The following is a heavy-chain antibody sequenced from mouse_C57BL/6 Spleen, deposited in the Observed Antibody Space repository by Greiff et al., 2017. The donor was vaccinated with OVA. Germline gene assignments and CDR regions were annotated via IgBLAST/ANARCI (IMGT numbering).Heavy chain of an antibody. CDR3: ARVGDLLGAMDY. Sequence: QVQLQQPGAELVKPGASVKLSCKASGYTFTSYWMQWVNQRPGQGLEWIGEIDPSDSYTNYNRKFKGKATLTVDTSSSTAYMQLSSLTSEDSAVYYCARVGDLLGAMDYWGQGTSVTVSS. CDR1: GYTFTSYW. V-gene: IGHV1-50*01. J-gene: IGHJ4*01. D-gene: IGHD2-1*01. CDR2: IDPSDSYT.